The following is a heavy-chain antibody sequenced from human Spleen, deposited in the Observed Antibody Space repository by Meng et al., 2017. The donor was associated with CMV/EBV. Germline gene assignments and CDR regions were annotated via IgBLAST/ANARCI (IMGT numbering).Heavy chain of an antibody. CDR2: IRYDGSNK. J-gene: IGHJ6*02. V-gene: IGHV3-30*02. D-gene: IGHD3-10*01. Sequence: GESLKISCTVSGFTFSDYGMHWVRQAPGKGLEWVAFIRYDGSNKYYVDSVKGRFAISRDNAKNSLYLQMNSLRAEDTAVYYCARGSGSLYYYYGMDVWGQGTTVTVSS. CDR1: GFTFSDYG. CDR3: ARGSGSLYYYYGMDV.